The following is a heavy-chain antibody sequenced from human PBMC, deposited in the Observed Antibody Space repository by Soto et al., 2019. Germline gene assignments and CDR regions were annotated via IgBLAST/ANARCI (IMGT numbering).Heavy chain of an antibody. Sequence: GGSLRLSCAASGFTFSSYAMSWVRQAPGKGLEWVSAISGSGGSTYYADSVKGRFTISRDNSKNTLYLQMNSLRAEDTAVYYCAKSSYYYDSSGYPNFDYWGQGTLVTVSS. J-gene: IGHJ4*02. V-gene: IGHV3-23*01. CDR2: ISGSGGST. CDR3: AKSSYYYDSSGYPNFDY. D-gene: IGHD3-22*01. CDR1: GFTFSSYA.